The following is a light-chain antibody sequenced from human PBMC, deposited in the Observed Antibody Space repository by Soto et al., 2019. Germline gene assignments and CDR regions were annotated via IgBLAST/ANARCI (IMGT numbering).Light chain of an antibody. CDR1: QNVDTF. J-gene: IGKJ4*01. V-gene: IGKV3-11*01. CDR2: DAS. CDR3: QQRYNWPVT. Sequence: DIVLTQSPGTVSLSPGERASLSCRASQNVDTFLAWYQQKPGQPPRLLMYDASRRITSVPARFSGSGSGTDFTLTITSLEPEDVAVYYCQQRYNWPVTFGAGTRVEI.